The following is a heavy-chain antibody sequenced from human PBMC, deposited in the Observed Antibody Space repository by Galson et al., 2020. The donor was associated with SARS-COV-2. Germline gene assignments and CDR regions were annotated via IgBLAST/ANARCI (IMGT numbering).Heavy chain of an antibody. Sequence: SETLSLTCTVSGYSVSTTNYWGWVRQPPGRGLEWIGSVYPNGPTYYNPSPQNRVTISVDTSKNKFSLRLDSVTAADTALYYCARQGVNMIVLVTVPGWYFDLWGRGTLVTVSS. D-gene: IGHD3-22*01. CDR3: ARQGVNMIVLVTVPGWYFDL. J-gene: IGHJ2*01. CDR1: GYSVSTTNY. CDR2: VYPNGPT. V-gene: IGHV4-38-2*02.